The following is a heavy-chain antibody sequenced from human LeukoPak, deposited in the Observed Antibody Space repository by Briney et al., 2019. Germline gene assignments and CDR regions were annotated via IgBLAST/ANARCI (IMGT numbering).Heavy chain of an antibody. CDR1: GFTFSGHW. Sequence: GGSLRLSCVASGFTFSGHWMTWVRQAPGKGLEWVASIKEDGREYHYVDSVKGRFTISRDNAKNSLYLQMDSLRAEDTATYYCAREWYEYGGDSGGYWGQGTRVTVSS. D-gene: IGHD2-21*01. J-gene: IGHJ4*02. CDR3: AREWYEYGGDSGGY. CDR2: IKEDGREY. V-gene: IGHV3-7*01.